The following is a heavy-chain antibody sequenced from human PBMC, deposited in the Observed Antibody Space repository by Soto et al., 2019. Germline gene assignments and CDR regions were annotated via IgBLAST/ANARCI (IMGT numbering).Heavy chain of an antibody. V-gene: IGHV1-3*01. Sequence: GASVKVSCKASGYTFTNYAIHWVRQAPGQRLEWMGWINLGNGNTKYSQEFQGRVTITRDTSASTAYMELSSLNSEDTAVYYCATKGDIVTWGQGTLVTVSS. D-gene: IGHD2-15*01. J-gene: IGHJ5*02. CDR2: INLGNGNT. CDR3: ATKGDIVT. CDR1: GYTFTNYA.